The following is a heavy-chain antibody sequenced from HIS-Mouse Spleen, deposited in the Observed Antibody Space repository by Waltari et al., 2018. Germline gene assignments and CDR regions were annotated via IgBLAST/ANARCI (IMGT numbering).Heavy chain of an antibody. CDR3: ATLVVVVAATGDY. V-gene: IGHV3-23*01. D-gene: IGHD2-15*01. J-gene: IGHJ4*02. CDR2: ISGSGGST. Sequence: EVQLLESGGGLVQPGGSLRLSCAASGFPFSSYALSWVRRAPGKGLEWVSAISGSGGSTYYADSVKGRFTISRDNSKNTLYLQMNSLRAEDTAVYYCATLVVVVAATGDYWGQGTLVTVSS. CDR1: GFPFSSYA.